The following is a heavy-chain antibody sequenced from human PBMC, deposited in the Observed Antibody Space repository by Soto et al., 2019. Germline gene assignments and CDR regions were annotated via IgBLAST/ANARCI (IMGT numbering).Heavy chain of an antibody. J-gene: IGHJ6*02. D-gene: IGHD3-22*01. CDR2: ISSSSSYI. V-gene: IGHV3-21*01. CDR3: ARAQIGDDSSGYYYWEYYYYGMDV. Sequence: GGSLRLSCAASGFTFSSYSMNWVRQAPGKGLEWVSSISSSSSYIYYADSVKGRFTISRDNAKNSLYLQMNSLRAEDTAVYYCARAQIGDDSSGYYYWEYYYYGMDVWGQGTTVTVSS. CDR1: GFTFSSYS.